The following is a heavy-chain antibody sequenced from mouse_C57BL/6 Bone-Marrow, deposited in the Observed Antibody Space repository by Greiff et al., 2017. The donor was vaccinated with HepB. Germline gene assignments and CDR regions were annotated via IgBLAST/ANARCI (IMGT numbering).Heavy chain of an antibody. CDR1: GYTFTSYW. D-gene: IGHD1-1*01. CDR3: VITTVVAMDY. CDR2: IHPNSGST. J-gene: IGHJ4*01. Sequence: QVQLKQPGAELVKPGASVKLSCKASGYTFTSYWMHWVKQRPGQGLEWIGMIHPNSGSTNYNEKFKSKATLTVDKSSSTAYMQLSSLTSEDSAVYYCVITTVVAMDYWGQGTSVTVSS. V-gene: IGHV1-64*01.